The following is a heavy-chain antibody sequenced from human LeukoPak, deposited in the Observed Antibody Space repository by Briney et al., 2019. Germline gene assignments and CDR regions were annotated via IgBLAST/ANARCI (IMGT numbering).Heavy chain of an antibody. J-gene: IGHJ1*01. Sequence: SQTLSLTCAVSRGSISSGGYRWTWIRQYPGNGLEWIGYINYSGSTYYNPSLRSRVIISVDTSKNQFSLNLNSVTAADTAVYYCAREMVAHPRIVVWGQGTLVTVSS. D-gene: IGHD2-21*01. CDR3: AREMVAHPRIVV. V-gene: IGHV4-31*11. CDR2: INYSGST. CDR1: RGSISSGGYR.